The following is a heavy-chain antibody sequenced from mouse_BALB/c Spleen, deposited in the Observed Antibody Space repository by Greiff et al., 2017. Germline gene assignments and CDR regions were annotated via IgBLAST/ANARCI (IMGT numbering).Heavy chain of an antibody. V-gene: IGHV3-2*02. J-gene: IGHJ4*01. Sequence: EVKLMESGPGLVKPSQSLSLTCTVTGYSITSDYAWNWIRQFPGNKLEWMGYISYSGSTSYNPSLKSRISITRDTSKNQFFLQLNSVTTEDTATYYCARSGDYFYAMDYWGQGTSVTVSS. CDR2: ISYSGST. CDR3: ARSGDYFYAMDY. CDR1: GYSITSDYA. D-gene: IGHD1-1*01.